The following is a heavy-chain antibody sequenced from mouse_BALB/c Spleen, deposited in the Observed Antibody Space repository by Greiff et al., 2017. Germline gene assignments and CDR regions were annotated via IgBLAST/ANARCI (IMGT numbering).Heavy chain of an antibody. V-gene: IGHV7-3*02. CDR1: GFTFTDYY. Sequence: DVKLVESGGGLVQPGGSLRLSCATSGFTFTDYYMSWVRQPPGKALEWLGFIRNKANGYTTEYSASVKGRFTISRDNSQSILYLQMNTLRAEDSATYYCARAYYYGSSYEGYYYAMDYWGQGTSVTVSS. J-gene: IGHJ4*01. D-gene: IGHD1-1*01. CDR3: ARAYYYGSSYEGYYYAMDY. CDR2: IRNKANGYTT.